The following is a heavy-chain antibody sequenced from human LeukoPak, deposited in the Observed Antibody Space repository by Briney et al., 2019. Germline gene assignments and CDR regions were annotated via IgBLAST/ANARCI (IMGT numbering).Heavy chain of an antibody. Sequence: SETLSLTCAVSGGSISSSNWWSWVRQPPGKGLEWIGEIYHSGSTNYNPSLKSRVTISVDKSKNQFSLKLSSVTPADTPVYYCASSVNVVTAAESFHYWGQGTLVTVSS. CDR2: IYHSGST. J-gene: IGHJ4*02. V-gene: IGHV4-4*02. D-gene: IGHD2-21*02. CDR3: ASSVNVVTAAESFHY. CDR1: GGSISSSNW.